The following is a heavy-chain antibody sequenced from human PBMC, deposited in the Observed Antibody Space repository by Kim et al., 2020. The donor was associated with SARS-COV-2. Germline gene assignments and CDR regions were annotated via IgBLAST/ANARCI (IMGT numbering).Heavy chain of an antibody. J-gene: IGHJ4*02. D-gene: IGHD6-13*01. Sequence: SVKCRFTISRDNAKNSLYLQMNRLRADDRAVYYCARYLIAAAGTRWCHDYWGQGTLVTVSS. V-gene: IGHV3-21*01. CDR3: ARYLIAAAGTRWCHDY.